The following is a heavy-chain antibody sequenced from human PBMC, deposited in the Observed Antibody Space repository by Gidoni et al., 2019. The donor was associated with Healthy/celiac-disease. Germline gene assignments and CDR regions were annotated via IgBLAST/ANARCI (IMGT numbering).Heavy chain of an antibody. CDR1: GFTFSSYW. CDR2: IKQDGSEK. D-gene: IGHD5-18*01. J-gene: IGHJ4*02. Sequence: EVQLVESGGGLVQPGGSLRLSCAASGFTFSSYWMSWVRQGPGKGRGGVGQAPGKGLEWVANIKQDGSEKYYVDSVKGRFTISRDNAKNSLYLQMNSLRAEDTAVYYCARSYSRGYSYGWPLKFDYWGQGTLVTVSS. V-gene: IGHV3-7*01. CDR3: ARSYSRGYSYGWPLKFDY.